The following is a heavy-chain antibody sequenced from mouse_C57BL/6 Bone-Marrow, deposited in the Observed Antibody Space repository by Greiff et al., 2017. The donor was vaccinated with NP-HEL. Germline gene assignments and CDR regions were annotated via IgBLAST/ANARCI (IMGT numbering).Heavy chain of an antibody. CDR1: GYTFTSYG. CDR2: IYPRSGNT. CDR3: ARWEMVTSLYYYAMDY. J-gene: IGHJ4*01. D-gene: IGHD2-3*01. Sequence: QVQLQQSGAELARPGASVKLSCKASGYTFTSYGISWVKQRTGQGLEWIGEIYPRSGNTYYNEKFKGKATLTADKSSSTAYMELRSLTSEDSAVYFCARWEMVTSLYYYAMDYWGQGTSVTVSS. V-gene: IGHV1-81*01.